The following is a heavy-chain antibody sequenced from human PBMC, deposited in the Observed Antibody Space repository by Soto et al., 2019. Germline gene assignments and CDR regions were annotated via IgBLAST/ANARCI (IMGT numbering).Heavy chain of an antibody. Sequence: PSETLSLTCAVYGGSFSGYHWSWIRQPPGKGLEWIGEINHSGSTNYNPSLKSRVTISVDTSKNQFSLKLSSVTAADTAVYYCARNGSYYDFWSGYYFGGGMDVWGQGATVTV. CDR3: ARNGSYYDFWSGYYFGGGMDV. CDR1: GGSFSGYH. V-gene: IGHV4-34*01. D-gene: IGHD3-3*01. J-gene: IGHJ6*02. CDR2: INHSGST.